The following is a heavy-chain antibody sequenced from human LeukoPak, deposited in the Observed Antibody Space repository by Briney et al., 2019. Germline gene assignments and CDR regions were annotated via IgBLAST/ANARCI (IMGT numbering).Heavy chain of an antibody. J-gene: IGHJ4*02. CDR1: GFTFTNYW. V-gene: IGHV3-7*01. Sequence: GGSLRLSCAASGFTFTNYWMSWVRQAPGRGLELVANIKQDRSEKYYVDSVKGRFTISRDNAKNSLYLQMNSLRAEDTAVYYCARLREIPVFGVVTKSTSYFDYWGQGTLVTVSS. CDR3: ARLREIPVFGVVTKSTSYFDY. CDR2: IKQDRSEK. D-gene: IGHD3-3*01.